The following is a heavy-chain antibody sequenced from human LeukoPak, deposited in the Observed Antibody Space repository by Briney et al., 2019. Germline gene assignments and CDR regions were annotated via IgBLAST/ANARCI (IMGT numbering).Heavy chain of an antibody. D-gene: IGHD2-2*01. J-gene: IGHJ5*02. CDR1: GDSVSSNSAA. CDR3: ARETPYCSSTSCYGIWFDP. CDR2: THYRSKWYN. V-gene: IGHV6-1*01. Sequence: SQTLSLTCAISGDSVSSNSAAWNWIRQSPSRGLEWLGRTHYRSKWYNDYAVSVKSRITINPDTSKNQFSLQLNSVTPEDTAVYYCARETPYCSSTSCYGIWFDPWGQGTLVTVSS.